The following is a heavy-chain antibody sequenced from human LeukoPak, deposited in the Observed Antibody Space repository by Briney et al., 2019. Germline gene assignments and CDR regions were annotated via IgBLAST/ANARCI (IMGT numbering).Heavy chain of an antibody. CDR2: ISSSGSYI. CDR1: GFTFSSYS. J-gene: IGHJ6*03. V-gene: IGHV3-21*01. D-gene: IGHD2-8*01. CDR3: ARDLIDYYYYYMDV. Sequence: GGSLRLSCAASGFTFSSYSMNWFRQAPGKGLEWVSSISSSGSYIYYADSLKGRFTVSRDNAKNSLYLQMNSLRAEDTAVYYCARDLIDYYYYYMDVWGKGTTITVSS.